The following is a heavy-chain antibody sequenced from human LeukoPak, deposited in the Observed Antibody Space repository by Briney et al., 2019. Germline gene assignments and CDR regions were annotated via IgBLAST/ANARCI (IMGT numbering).Heavy chain of an antibody. Sequence: KPSQTLSLTCTVSGVSISSGDYYWSWIRQPPGKGLEWIGYIYYSGSTYCNPSLKSRVTISIDTSKSQFSLKLSSVTAADTAVYYCARVGVGDIHLDYWGQGTLVTVSS. CDR2: IYYSGST. CDR3: ARVGVGDIHLDY. V-gene: IGHV4-30-4*01. D-gene: IGHD3-16*01. J-gene: IGHJ4*02. CDR1: GVSISSGDYY.